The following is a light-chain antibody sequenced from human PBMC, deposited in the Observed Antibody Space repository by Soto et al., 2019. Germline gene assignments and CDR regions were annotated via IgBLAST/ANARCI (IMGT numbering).Light chain of an antibody. Sequence: EIVLTQSPGTLSLSSGERATLSCRASQSVSSSYLAWYQQKPGQAPRLLVYATSSRATGIPDRFSGSGSGTYFTITISRLEPEDFAVYYCQQYGSSSFTFGQGTKLEIK. CDR1: QSVSSSY. J-gene: IGKJ2*01. V-gene: IGKV3-20*01. CDR3: QQYGSSSFT. CDR2: ATS.